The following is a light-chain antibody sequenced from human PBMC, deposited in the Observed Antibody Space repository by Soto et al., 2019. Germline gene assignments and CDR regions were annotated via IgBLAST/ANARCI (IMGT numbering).Light chain of an antibody. CDR3: QQSYNTQWT. CDR1: KNVSSSY. V-gene: IGKV3-20*01. J-gene: IGKJ1*01. Sequence: IVLMQSSGTLSLSPGERATLSCRASKNVSSSYLAWYQQKPGQAPKLLIYGASSMATGIPDRFSGSGSGTDFTLTISSLQPEDFATYYCQQSYNTQWTFGQGTKVDIK. CDR2: GAS.